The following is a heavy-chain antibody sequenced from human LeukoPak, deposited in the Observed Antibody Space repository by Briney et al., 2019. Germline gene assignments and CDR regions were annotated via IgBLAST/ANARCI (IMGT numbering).Heavy chain of an antibody. CDR2: IYYSGST. J-gene: IGHJ4*02. CDR1: GGSISSGGYY. CDR3: ARARRALHYYFDY. Sequence: SETLSLTCTVSGGSISSGGYYWSWIRQHPGKGLEWIGYIYYSGSTYYNPSLKSRVTISVDTSKNQFSLKLSSVTAADTAVYYCARARRALHYYFDYWGQGTLVTVSS. V-gene: IGHV4-31*03.